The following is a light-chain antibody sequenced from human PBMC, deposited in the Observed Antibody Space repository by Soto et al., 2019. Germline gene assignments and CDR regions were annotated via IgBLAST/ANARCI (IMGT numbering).Light chain of an antibody. V-gene: IGKV3-20*01. CDR2: GAS. CDR1: QSVRSRY. J-gene: IGKJ2*01. CDR3: RQYDSSSYT. Sequence: EIVSTQSPGTLSLSPGERATLSCRASQSVRSRYLAWYQQSPGQAPRLLIYGASSRATGIPDRFSGSGSGTDFTLTISRLEPEDCAVYYCRQYDSSSYTFGQGTKLEIK.